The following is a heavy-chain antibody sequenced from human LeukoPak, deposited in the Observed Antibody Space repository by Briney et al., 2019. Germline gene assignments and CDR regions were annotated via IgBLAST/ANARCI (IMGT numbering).Heavy chain of an antibody. CDR1: GFTFSSYS. Sequence: GGSLRLSCAASGFTFSSYSMNWVRQAPEKGLEWVSSISSSSSYIYYADSVKGRFTISRDNAKNSLYLQMNSLRAEDTAVYYCARDSTVTTFDYYMDVWGKGTTVTVSS. CDR3: ARDSTVTTFDYYMDV. J-gene: IGHJ6*03. V-gene: IGHV3-21*01. D-gene: IGHD4-17*01. CDR2: ISSSSSYI.